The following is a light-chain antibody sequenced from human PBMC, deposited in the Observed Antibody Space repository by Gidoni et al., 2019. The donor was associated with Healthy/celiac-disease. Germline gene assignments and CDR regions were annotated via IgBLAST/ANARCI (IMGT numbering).Light chain of an antibody. CDR3: PQRSNWPRFIT. J-gene: IGKJ5*01. Sequence: EIVLTQAQATLSLSPGERATLSCRASQSVSSYVAWYQQKPGQAPRLLIYDASNRATGIPARFSGSGSGTDFTLPLSRLAPEDFAVYYCPQRSNWPRFITFGQXTRLEIK. V-gene: IGKV3-11*01. CDR1: QSVSSY. CDR2: DAS.